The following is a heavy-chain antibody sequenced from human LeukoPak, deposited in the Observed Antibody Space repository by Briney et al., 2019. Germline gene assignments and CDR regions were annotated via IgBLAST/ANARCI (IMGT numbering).Heavy chain of an antibody. CDR1: GGSISSGNFY. CDR3: ARKYPDHWFDP. V-gene: IGHV4-30-4*01. Sequence: SETLSLTCTVSGGSISSGNFYWSWIRQPTGKGLEWIGYIFYLGSTYYNLSLKSRVTMSVDTSKNQFSLILRSVTAADTAVYYCARKYPDHWFDPWGQGTLVTVSS. D-gene: IGHD6-6*01. CDR2: IFYLGST. J-gene: IGHJ5*02.